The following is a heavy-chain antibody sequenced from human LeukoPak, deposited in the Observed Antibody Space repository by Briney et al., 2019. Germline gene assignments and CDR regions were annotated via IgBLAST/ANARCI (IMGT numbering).Heavy chain of an antibody. CDR1: GFTFRSYA. V-gene: IGHV3-23*01. J-gene: IGHJ4*02. CDR3: AKEKVPWFGELLAWCYFDY. D-gene: IGHD3-10*01. CDR2: ISGSGGST. Sequence: PGGSLRLSCAASGFTFRSYAMSRVRQAPGKELEWVSAISGSGGSTYYADSVKGRFTISRDNSKNTLYLQMNSLRAEDTAVYYCAKEKVPWFGELLAWCYFDYWGQGTLVTVSS.